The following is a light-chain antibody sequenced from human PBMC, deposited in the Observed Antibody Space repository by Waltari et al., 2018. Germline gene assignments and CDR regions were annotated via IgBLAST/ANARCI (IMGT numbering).Light chain of an antibody. CDR1: TSDVGYYNY. V-gene: IGLV2-14*03. J-gene: IGLJ1*01. CDR3: SSYTTSGLYV. Sequence: QSALTPPASLSGSPGQSITISSTVTTSDVGYYNYASWYQHYPGKAPKLIIYDVTNRPSGVSSRFSGSKSGNTASLTISGLQAEDETDYYCSSYTTSGLYVFGSGTQVTVL. CDR2: DVT.